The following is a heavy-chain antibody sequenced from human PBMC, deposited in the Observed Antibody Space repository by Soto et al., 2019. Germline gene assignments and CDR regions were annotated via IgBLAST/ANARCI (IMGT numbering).Heavy chain of an antibody. CDR1: GLTLSNYA. V-gene: IGHV3-30-3*01. CDR2: ISYDGSNR. Sequence: QVQLVESGGGVVQPGRSLRLSCAASGLTLSNYAMHWVRQAPGKGPEWVAVISYDGSNRYYADSVKGRFTISRDNSKNTLYLQMNSLRAEDTAVYYWARVTQAVAADYWGQGTLVTVSS. D-gene: IGHD6-19*01. J-gene: IGHJ4*02. CDR3: ARVTQAVAADY.